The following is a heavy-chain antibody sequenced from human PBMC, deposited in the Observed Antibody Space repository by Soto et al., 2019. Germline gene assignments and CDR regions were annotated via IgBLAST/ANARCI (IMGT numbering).Heavy chain of an antibody. CDR1: GGSISSSSYY. V-gene: IGHV4-39*01. D-gene: IGHD5-18*01. CDR2: IYYSGST. J-gene: IGHJ6*02. CDR3: AGVSPYSYGYYYYYGMDV. Sequence: SETLSLTCTVSGGSISSSSYYWGWIRQPPGKGLEWIGSIYYSGSTYYNPSLKSRVTISVDTSKNQFSLKLSSVTAADTAVYYCAGVSPYSYGYYYYYGMDVWGQGTTVTVSS.